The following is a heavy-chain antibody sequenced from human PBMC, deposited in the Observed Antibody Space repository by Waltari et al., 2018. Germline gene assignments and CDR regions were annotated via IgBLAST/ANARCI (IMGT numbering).Heavy chain of an antibody. CDR3: ARGDYGSGIDY. CDR2: LYTSGGA. D-gene: IGHD3-10*01. V-gene: IGHV4-61*09. Sequence: QVQLQESGPGLVKPSQTLSLTCTVSGGSISSGSYYWSWIRQPAGKGLEWIGYLYTSGGANYNPSLKGRVTISVATSKNQFSLKLSSVTAADTAVYYCARGDYGSGIDYWGQGTLVTVSS. CDR1: GGSISSGSYY. J-gene: IGHJ4*02.